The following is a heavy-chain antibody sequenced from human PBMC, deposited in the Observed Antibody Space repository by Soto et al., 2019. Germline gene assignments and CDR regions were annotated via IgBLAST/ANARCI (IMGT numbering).Heavy chain of an antibody. CDR3: APHQRDSSGYYYFDY. D-gene: IGHD3-22*01. CDR1: GFTFSSYA. Sequence: GGSLRLSCAASGFTFSSYAMSWVRQAPGKGLEWVSAISGSGGSTYYADSVKGRFTISRDNSKNTLYLQMNSLRAENTAVYYCAPHQRDSSGYYYFDYWGQGTLVTVSS. J-gene: IGHJ4*02. CDR2: ISGSGGST. V-gene: IGHV3-23*01.